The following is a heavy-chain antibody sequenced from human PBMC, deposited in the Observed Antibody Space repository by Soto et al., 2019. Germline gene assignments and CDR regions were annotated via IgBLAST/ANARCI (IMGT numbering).Heavy chain of an antibody. CDR2: IYSSGST. CDR3: ARGGGYDY. CDR1: GVSISSGDDY. Sequence: QVQLQESGPGLVNPSQTLSLTCIVSGVSISSGDDYWSWIRQPPGKGLEWIGYIYSSGSTYCNPSLRSRATISADTSKNQFSLELTSVTAADTAGYYCARGGGYDYWGQGALVTVSS. J-gene: IGHJ4*02. D-gene: IGHD3-22*01. V-gene: IGHV4-30-4*01.